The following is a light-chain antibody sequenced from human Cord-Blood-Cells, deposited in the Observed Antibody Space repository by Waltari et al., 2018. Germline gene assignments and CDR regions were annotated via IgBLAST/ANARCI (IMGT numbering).Light chain of an antibody. J-gene: IGLJ2*01. CDR2: QDS. Sequence: SYELTQPPSVSVSPGQTASITCAGDKLGAKYACWYQRKPGQSPVLVIYQDSKRPSGIPERFSGSNSGNTATLTISGTQAMDEADYYCQAWDSSTVVFGGGTKLTVL. CDR3: QAWDSSTVV. CDR1: KLGAKY. V-gene: IGLV3-1*01.